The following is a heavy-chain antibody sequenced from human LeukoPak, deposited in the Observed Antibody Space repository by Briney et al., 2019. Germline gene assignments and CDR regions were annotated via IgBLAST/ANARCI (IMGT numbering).Heavy chain of an antibody. V-gene: IGHV4-38-2*02. CDR3: AREGEGYDYSNLGAFDI. Sequence: PSETLSLTCTVSGYSISSGYYWGWIRQPPGNGLEWIGSIYHSGSTYYNPSLKSRVTISVDMSKNQFSLKLSSVTAADTAVYYCAREGEGYDYSNLGAFDIWGQGTMVTVSS. D-gene: IGHD4-11*01. CDR1: GYSISSGYY. J-gene: IGHJ3*02. CDR2: IYHSGST.